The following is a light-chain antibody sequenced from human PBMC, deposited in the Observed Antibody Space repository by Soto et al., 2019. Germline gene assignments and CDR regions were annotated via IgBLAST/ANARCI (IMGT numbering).Light chain of an antibody. CDR2: GAS. Sequence: EIVLTQSPGTLSLSPGETATLSCRASQSVSSSYLAWYQQKAGQAPRLLIYGASNRATGIPDRFSGSGSGPDFTLTVSRLDAEDFAAYYCQFSRTFGQGTKVEIK. CDR1: QSVSSSY. CDR3: QFSRT. J-gene: IGKJ1*01. V-gene: IGKV3-20*01.